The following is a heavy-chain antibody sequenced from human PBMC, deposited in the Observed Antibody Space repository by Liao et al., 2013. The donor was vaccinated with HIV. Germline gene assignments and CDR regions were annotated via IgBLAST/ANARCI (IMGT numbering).Heavy chain of an antibody. CDR1: GGSIESHH. CDR3: ARTPTRQSSDAFDI. Sequence: QVHLQESGPGLVKPSETLSLTCSVSGGSIESHHWSWIRQPAGKGLEWIGRVFSTGGTDYNPSLTSRVTLSLDTSKNQFFLKVASMTAADTGMYYCARTPTRQSSDAFDIWGQGTMVTVSS. V-gene: IGHV4-4*07. CDR2: VFSTGGT. J-gene: IGHJ3*02. D-gene: IGHD1-1*01.